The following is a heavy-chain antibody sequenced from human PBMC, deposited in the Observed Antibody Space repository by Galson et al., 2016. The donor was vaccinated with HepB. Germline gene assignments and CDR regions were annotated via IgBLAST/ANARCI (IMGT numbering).Heavy chain of an antibody. V-gene: IGHV3-15*01. CDR3: TRCRTSCSTFDY. D-gene: IGHD2-2*01. J-gene: IGHJ4*02. CDR1: GFTFNDAW. Sequence: SLRLSCAVSGFTFNDAWMSWVRQAPGKGLEWVGRINSKTDGGTTDYAAPVKGRFTISRDDSKNTLYLQMNSLKAEDTAVYYCTRCRTSCSTFDYWGQGTLVTVSS. CDR2: INSKTDGGTT.